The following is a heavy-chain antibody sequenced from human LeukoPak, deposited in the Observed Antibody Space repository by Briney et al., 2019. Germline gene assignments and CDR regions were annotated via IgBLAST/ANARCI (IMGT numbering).Heavy chain of an antibody. D-gene: IGHD6-13*01. CDR3: ARDSAAAGTWWFDP. J-gene: IGHJ5*02. Sequence: GGSLGLSCAASGFTFSSYEMNWVRQAPGKGLEWVSYISSSGSTIYYADSVKGRFTISRDNAKNSLYLQMNSLRAADTAVYYCARDSAAAGTWWFDPWGQGTLVTVSS. CDR2: ISSSGSTI. CDR1: GFTFSSYE. V-gene: IGHV3-48*03.